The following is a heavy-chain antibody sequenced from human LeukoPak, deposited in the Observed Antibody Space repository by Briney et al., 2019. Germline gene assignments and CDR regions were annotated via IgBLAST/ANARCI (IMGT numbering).Heavy chain of an antibody. CDR1: GDSISTNS. D-gene: IGHD1-26*01. J-gene: IGHJ4*02. CDR2: IHYSGST. Sequence: PSETLSLTCTVSGDSISTNSWSWIRQPPGRGLEWIGYIHYSGSTSYNPSLKSRVTIPLDTSKNQLSLKVTSVTAADTAVYYCARLFGRYVLFDYWGQGTLVTVSS. CDR3: ARLFGRYVLFDY. V-gene: IGHV4-59*08.